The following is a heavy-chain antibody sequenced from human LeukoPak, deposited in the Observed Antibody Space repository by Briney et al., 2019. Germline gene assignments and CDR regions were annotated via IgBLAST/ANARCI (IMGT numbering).Heavy chain of an antibody. CDR2: IYTDGRT. V-gene: IGHV3-53*01. J-gene: IGHJ3*02. D-gene: IGHD2-15*01. CDR3: ARGGHCSGGSCSPIGAFDM. CDR1: GLTVSSDY. Sequence: PGGSLRLSCAASGLTVSSDYMTWVRQAPGKGLEWVSVIYTDGRTEYGDSAMGRFTIARDTSKNILYLQMNSLRVEDTAVYFCARGGHCSGGSCSPIGAFDMWGQGTLVTVSS.